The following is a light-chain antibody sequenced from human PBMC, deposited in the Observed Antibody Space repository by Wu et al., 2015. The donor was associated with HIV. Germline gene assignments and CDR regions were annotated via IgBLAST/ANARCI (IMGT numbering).Light chain of an antibody. CDR1: QSISSSY. Sequence: LVLTQSPGTLSLSPGERATLSCRASQSISSSYLAWYQQKPGQAPRLLIYGASIRATGIPDRVSGSGSGTDFTLTINRLEPEDFAVYYCQQYGISSQVTFGGGTKVEIK. J-gene: IGKJ4*01. V-gene: IGKV3-20*01. CDR3: QQYGISSQVT. CDR2: GAS.